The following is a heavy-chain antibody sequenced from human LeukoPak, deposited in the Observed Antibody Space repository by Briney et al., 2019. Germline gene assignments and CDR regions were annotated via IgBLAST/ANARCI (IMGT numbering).Heavy chain of an antibody. V-gene: IGHV1-2*04. CDR1: GYTFTGYY. CDR2: INPNSGGT. J-gene: IGHJ4*02. Sequence: ASVKVSCKPSGYTFTGYYMHWVRQAPGQGLEWMGWINPNSGGTNYAQKFQGWVTMTRDTSISTAYMELSRLRSDDTAVYYCARGDDILTGFDYWGQGTLVTVSS. D-gene: IGHD3-9*01. CDR3: ARGDDILTGFDY.